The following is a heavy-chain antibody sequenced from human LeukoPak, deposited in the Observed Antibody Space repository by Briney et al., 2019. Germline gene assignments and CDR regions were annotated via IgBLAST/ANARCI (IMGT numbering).Heavy chain of an antibody. V-gene: IGHV4-39*07. CDR1: GGSISSSSYY. CDR3: ARVPRPGTADNWFDP. J-gene: IGHJ5*02. Sequence: SETLSLTCTVSGGSISSSSYYWGWIRQPPGKGLEWIGSIYYSGSTYYNPSLKSRVTISVDTSKNQFSLKLSSVTAADTAVYYCARVPRPGTADNWFDPWGQGTLVTVSS. CDR2: IYYSGST. D-gene: IGHD6-13*01.